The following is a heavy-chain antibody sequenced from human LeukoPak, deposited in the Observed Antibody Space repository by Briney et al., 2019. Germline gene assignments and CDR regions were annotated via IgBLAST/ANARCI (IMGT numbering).Heavy chain of an antibody. Sequence: KPSETLSLTCTVSGGSISSYYWNWIRQSPGKGLEWIGYMYYSGSTDYNPSLKSRVTISVDRSKNQFSLKLSSVTVVDTAVYYCARGLLTNWQFLFDYWGQGSLVTVSS. CDR2: MYYSGST. D-gene: IGHD1-1*01. J-gene: IGHJ4*02. CDR1: GGSISSYY. CDR3: ARGLLTNWQFLFDY. V-gene: IGHV4-59*01.